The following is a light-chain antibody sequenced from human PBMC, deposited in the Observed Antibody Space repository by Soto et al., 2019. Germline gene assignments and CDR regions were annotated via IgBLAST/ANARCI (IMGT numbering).Light chain of an antibody. CDR3: SSYAGSNWV. CDR2: EVS. Sequence: QSALTQPPSASGSPGQSVTISCTGTSSDVGGYNYVSWYQQHPGKAPKLMIYEVSKRPSGVPDRFSGSKSGNMASLTVSGLQAEDEADYYCSSYAGSNWVFGGGTQLTVL. CDR1: SSDVGGYNY. V-gene: IGLV2-8*01. J-gene: IGLJ3*02.